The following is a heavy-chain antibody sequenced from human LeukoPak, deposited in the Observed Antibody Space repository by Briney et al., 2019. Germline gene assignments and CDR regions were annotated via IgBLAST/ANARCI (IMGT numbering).Heavy chain of an antibody. Sequence: SETLSLTCTVSGGSISSYYWSWIRQPPGKGLERIGYIYYSGSTNYNPSLKSRVTISVDTSKNQFSLKLSSVTAADTAVYYCARWTGATLDYWGQGTLVTVSS. CDR2: IYYSGST. V-gene: IGHV4-59*01. CDR1: GGSISSYY. D-gene: IGHD1-26*01. J-gene: IGHJ4*02. CDR3: ARWTGATLDY.